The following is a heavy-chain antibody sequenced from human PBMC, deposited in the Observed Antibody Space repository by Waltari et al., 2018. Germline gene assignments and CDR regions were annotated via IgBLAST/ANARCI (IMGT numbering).Heavy chain of an antibody. CDR2: VHHSGKT. CDR1: GASVRGTYW. D-gene: IGHD2-2*01. J-gene: IGHJ4*02. Sequence: QVQLQESGQGLVKPSGTLSLTCPVSGASVRGTYWWSWVRQSPEKGREWIGQVHHSGKTHYNPSIPSRVTISVDSPKNHFSLTLKSVTAADTAVYYCAGDRAIGLFFDYWGRGTLVTVSS. V-gene: IGHV4-4*02. CDR3: AGDRAIGLFFDY.